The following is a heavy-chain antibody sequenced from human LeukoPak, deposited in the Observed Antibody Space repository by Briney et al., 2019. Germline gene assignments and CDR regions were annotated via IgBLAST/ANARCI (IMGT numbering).Heavy chain of an antibody. J-gene: IGHJ5*02. CDR1: GITLSSYA. Sequence: PGGSLRLSCAASGITLSSYAMSWVRQAPGKGLEWVAFIHYDGTNEYYADSVKGRFTISRANFKNTLSLQMNGLRVEDTALYYCVNSGFDPWGQGTLVTVSS. V-gene: IGHV3-30*02. D-gene: IGHD3-10*01. CDR3: VNSGFDP. CDR2: IHYDGTNE.